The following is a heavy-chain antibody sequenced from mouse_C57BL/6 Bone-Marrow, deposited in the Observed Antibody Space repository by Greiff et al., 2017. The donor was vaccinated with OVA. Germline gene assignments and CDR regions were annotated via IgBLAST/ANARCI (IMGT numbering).Heavy chain of an antibody. V-gene: IGHV10-3*01. Sequence: EVMLVESGGGLVQPKGSLKLSCAASGFTFNTYAMHWVRQAPGKGLEWVARIRSKSSNYATYYADSVKDRFTISRDDSQSMLYLQMNNLKTEDTAMYYSVRRGNIYYDYDEAWFAYWGQGTLVTVSA. CDR2: IRSKSSNYAT. D-gene: IGHD2-4*01. J-gene: IGHJ3*01. CDR3: VRRGNIYYDYDEAWFAY. CDR1: GFTFNTYA.